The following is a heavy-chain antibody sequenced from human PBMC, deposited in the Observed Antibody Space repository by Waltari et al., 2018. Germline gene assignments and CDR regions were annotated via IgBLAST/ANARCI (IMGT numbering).Heavy chain of an antibody. CDR1: GYTFTSYA. CDR3: AREVVPAATIVVNWFDP. D-gene: IGHD2-2*01. CDR2: INTNTGNP. J-gene: IGHJ5*02. V-gene: IGHV7-4-1*02. Sequence: QVQLVQSGSELKKPGASVKVSCKASGYTFTSYAIHWVRQPPGQGLELMGWINTNTGNPTYVQGFTGRFVFSLDTSVSTAYLQISNLKAEDTAIYYCAREVVPAATIVVNWFDPWGQGTLVTVSS.